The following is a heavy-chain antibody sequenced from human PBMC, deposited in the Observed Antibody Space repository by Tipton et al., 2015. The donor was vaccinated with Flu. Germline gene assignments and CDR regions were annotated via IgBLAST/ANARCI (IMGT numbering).Heavy chain of an antibody. CDR1: GFSFDDYA. V-gene: IGHV3-20*04. Sequence: GSLRLSCAASGFSFDDYAMSWVRQLPGKGLEWVSGINWNGGRTGYADSVKGRFAISRVNSKNTLSLQMNSLRAEDTAVYYCARDGDLDRSPGQIFLDSWGQGTLVSVSS. D-gene: IGHD2-21*01. CDR3: ARDGDLDRSPGQIFLDS. J-gene: IGHJ4*02. CDR2: INWNGGRT.